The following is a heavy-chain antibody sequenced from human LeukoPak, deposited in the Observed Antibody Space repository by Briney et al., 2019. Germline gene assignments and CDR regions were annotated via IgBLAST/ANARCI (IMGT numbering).Heavy chain of an antibody. CDR1: GGSISSYY. CDR3: AGGLIQPGAFDF. Sequence: PSETLSLTCTVSGGSISSYYWSWIRQPPGKGLEWIWYIYYSGSTNYNPSLKSLVPISVDPSKNQFSLQLSSVTAADTAVYSCAGGLIQPGAFDFWGQGTMVTVSS. CDR2: IYYSGST. V-gene: IGHV4-59*08. J-gene: IGHJ3*01. D-gene: IGHD5-18*01.